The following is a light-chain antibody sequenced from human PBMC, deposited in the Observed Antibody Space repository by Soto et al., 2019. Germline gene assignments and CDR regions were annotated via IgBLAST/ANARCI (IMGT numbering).Light chain of an antibody. CDR1: QSVGNN. CDR3: QQYNSWPPRT. V-gene: IGKV3-15*01. CDR2: SAS. J-gene: IGKJ1*01. Sequence: EIVMAQSPATLSVSPGERATLSCRASQSVGNNLAWYQRKPGQAPRLLIYSASTRATGIPARFSGSGSGTEFTLTISSLQSEDFAVCYCQQYNSWPPRTFGQGTKVEIK.